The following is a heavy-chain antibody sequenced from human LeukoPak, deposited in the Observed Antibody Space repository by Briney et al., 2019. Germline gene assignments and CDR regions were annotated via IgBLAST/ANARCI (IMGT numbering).Heavy chain of an antibody. Sequence: PGGSLRLSCTASGFAFSSYAMACVRQAPGKGLEWLSYISSSSKINYADSVKGRFTISRDNAKNSLYLQMISLRDEDTAVYYCARSANPGVHDFDPWGQGTLVTVSS. CDR1: GFAFSSYA. D-gene: IGHD6-6*01. J-gene: IGHJ5*02. CDR2: ISSSSKI. V-gene: IGHV3-48*02. CDR3: ARSANPGVHDFDP.